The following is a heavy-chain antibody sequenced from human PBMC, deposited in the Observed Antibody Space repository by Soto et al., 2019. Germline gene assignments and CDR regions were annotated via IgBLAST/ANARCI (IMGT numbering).Heavy chain of an antibody. J-gene: IGHJ4*02. CDR3: VKGEYYYDSSGYHPFDY. CDR1: GVSVNSGSYY. D-gene: IGHD3-22*01. Sequence: PSETLSLTCTVSGVSVNSGSYYWSWIRQPPGKGLEWIGYFFSSDNTKYNPSLKSRLTVSIDTPKNQFSLRLSSLRAEDTAVYYCVKGEYYYDSSGYHPFDYWGQGTLVTVSS. CDR2: FFSSDNT. V-gene: IGHV4-61*01.